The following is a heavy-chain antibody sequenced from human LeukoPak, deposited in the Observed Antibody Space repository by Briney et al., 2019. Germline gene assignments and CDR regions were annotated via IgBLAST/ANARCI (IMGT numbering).Heavy chain of an antibody. V-gene: IGHV4-30-2*01. CDR3: ARGMEGYDSSGYNYTGGYYFDY. CDR1: GGSISSGGYS. Sequence: PSETLSLTCTVSGGSISSGGYSWSWIRQPPGKGLEWIGYIYHSGSTYYNPSLKSRVTISVDRSKNQFSLKLSSVTAADTAVYYCARGMEGYDSSGYNYTGGYYFDYWGQGTLVTVSS. D-gene: IGHD3-22*01. CDR2: IYHSGST. J-gene: IGHJ4*02.